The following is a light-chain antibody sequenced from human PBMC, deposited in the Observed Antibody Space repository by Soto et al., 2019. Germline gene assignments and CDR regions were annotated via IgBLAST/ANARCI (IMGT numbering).Light chain of an antibody. V-gene: IGLV2-23*02. CDR1: SSDVGSYNL. Sequence: QSALTQPASVSGSPGQSITISCTGTSSDVGSYNLVSWYQQHPGNAPQLMIYEVSKRPSGVSNRFSGSKSGNTASLTISGLQAEDEADYYCCSYAGSREVFGGGTKVTVL. J-gene: IGLJ3*02. CDR3: CSYAGSREV. CDR2: EVS.